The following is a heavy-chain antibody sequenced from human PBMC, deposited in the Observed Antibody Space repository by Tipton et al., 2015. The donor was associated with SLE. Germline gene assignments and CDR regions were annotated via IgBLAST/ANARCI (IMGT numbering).Heavy chain of an antibody. J-gene: IGHJ3*02. CDR1: GGSFSGYY. CDR3: ARWRDGYNRDAFDI. V-gene: IGHV4-34*01. Sequence: LRLSCAVYGGSFSGYYWSWIRQPPGKGLEWIGEINHSGSTNYNPSLKSRVTISVDTSKNQFSLKLSSVTAADTAVYYCARWRDGYNRDAFDIWGQGTMVTVSS. CDR2: INHSGST. D-gene: IGHD5-24*01.